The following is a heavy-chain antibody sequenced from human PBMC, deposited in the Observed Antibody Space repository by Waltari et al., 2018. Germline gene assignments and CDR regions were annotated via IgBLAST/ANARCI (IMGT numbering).Heavy chain of an antibody. D-gene: IGHD4-17*01. CDR1: GGPVRSSGYY. V-gene: IGHV4-39*07. CDR3: AANDFGDSH. CDR2: IYYRGST. Sequence: QLQLQESGPGVVKPSETLSLPFSVSGGPVRSSGYYWNWIRQPPGKGLEWIGSIYYRGSTYYNASLKSRVTISIDTPRNQFSLKIMSVTAADTAVYFCAANDFGDSHWGQGTLAIVSS. J-gene: IGHJ1*01.